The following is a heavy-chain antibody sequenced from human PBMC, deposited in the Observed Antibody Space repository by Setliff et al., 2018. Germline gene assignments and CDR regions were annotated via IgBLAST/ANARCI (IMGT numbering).Heavy chain of an antibody. Sequence: KASETLSLTCTVSGGSISSGTNYWSWIRQPAGRGLEWIGHIDPSGNTNYQPSLKSRVTISGDTSKNQFSLKLTSVTAADTAVYYCARSLGSGSYYNSRPFYSDYWGQGTLVTVS. CDR3: ARSLGSGSYYNSRPFYSDY. D-gene: IGHD3-10*01. J-gene: IGHJ4*02. V-gene: IGHV4-61*09. CDR1: GGSISSGTNY. CDR2: IDPSGNT.